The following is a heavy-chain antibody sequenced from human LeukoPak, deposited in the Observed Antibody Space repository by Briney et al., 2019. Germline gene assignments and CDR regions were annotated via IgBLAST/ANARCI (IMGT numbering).Heavy chain of an antibody. CDR3: VRGVGDSGYGRFGYY. CDR1: GGPISSSSYY. V-gene: IGHV4-39*07. J-gene: IGHJ4*02. Sequence: KPSETLSLTCTVSGGPISSSSYYLGWIRQPPGKGLEWIGSIHYSGSTHYNPSPKSRVTISVDTSKKQISLKLSSVTAADTAVYYCVRGVGDSGYGRFGYYWGQGILVIVSS. D-gene: IGHD5-12*01. CDR2: IHYSGST.